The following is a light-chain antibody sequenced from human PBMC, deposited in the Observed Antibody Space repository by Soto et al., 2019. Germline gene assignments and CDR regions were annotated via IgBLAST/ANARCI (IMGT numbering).Light chain of an antibody. V-gene: IGLV2-14*03. CDR1: SSDVGTYNF. Sequence: HSVLTQPASVSGSPGQSITISCTGTSSDVGTYNFVSWYQQHPGKAPKLMIYDVRDRPSGVSNRFSGSKSGNTASLIISGLQAEDEADYYCSSYTDSASYVFGSGTKVTVL. CDR3: SSYTDSASYV. J-gene: IGLJ1*01. CDR2: DVR.